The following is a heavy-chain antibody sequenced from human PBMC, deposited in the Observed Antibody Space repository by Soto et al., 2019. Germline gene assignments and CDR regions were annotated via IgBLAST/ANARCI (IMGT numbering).Heavy chain of an antibody. Sequence: PGWSLRLSCASSVFTFISYSMNWVRRAPGKGLEWVSYISSSSSTIYYADSVKGRFTISRDNAENSLYLQMNSLRDEDTAAYYCARGKGMVVAALSIWDQGTLVTVSS. J-gene: IGHJ4*02. D-gene: IGHD2-15*01. CDR1: VFTFISYS. CDR3: ARGKGMVVAALSI. CDR2: ISSSSSTI. V-gene: IGHV3-48*02.